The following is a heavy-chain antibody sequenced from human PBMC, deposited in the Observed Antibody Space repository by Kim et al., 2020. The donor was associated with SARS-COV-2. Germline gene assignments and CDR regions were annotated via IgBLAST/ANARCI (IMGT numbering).Heavy chain of an antibody. CDR3: LLVNNRIFDY. J-gene: IGHJ4*02. Sequence: GGSLRLSCAASGFTFSTSWMHWVRRAPGKGPVWVSGIKDDGSNVIYAGSVKGRFTISRDNAKNTVFLQMNNLRAEDTAVYYCLLVNNRIFDYWGQGTLVTVSS. CDR2: IKDDGSNV. D-gene: IGHD2-15*01. CDR1: GFTFSTSW. V-gene: IGHV3-74*01.